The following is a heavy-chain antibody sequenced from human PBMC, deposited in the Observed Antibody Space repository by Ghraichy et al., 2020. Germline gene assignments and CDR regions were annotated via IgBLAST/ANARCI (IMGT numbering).Heavy chain of an antibody. Sequence: ATVKVSCKASGYTFTSYGISWVRQAPGQGLEWMGWISAYNGNTNYAQKFQGRVTMTTDTSTSTAYMELRSLRSDDTAVYYCARGGGLGYCSGGGCPYNWFDPWGQGTLVTVSS. CDR1: GYTFTSYG. CDR2: ISAYNGNT. J-gene: IGHJ5*02. CDR3: ARGGGLGYCSGGGCPYNWFDP. D-gene: IGHD2-15*01. V-gene: IGHV1-18*01.